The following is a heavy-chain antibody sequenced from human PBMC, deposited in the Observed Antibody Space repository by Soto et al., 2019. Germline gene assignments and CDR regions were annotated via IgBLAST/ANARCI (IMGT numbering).Heavy chain of an antibody. Sequence: PGGSLRLSCAASGFTFSSYAMHWVRQAPGKGLEWVAVISYDGSNKYYADSVKGRFTISRDNSKNTLYLQMNSLRAEDTAVYYCARDCSGGSCYSYYGMDVWGQGTTVTVSS. CDR3: ARDCSGGSCYSYYGMDV. CDR2: ISYDGSNK. CDR1: GFTFSSYA. J-gene: IGHJ6*02. V-gene: IGHV3-30-3*01. D-gene: IGHD2-15*01.